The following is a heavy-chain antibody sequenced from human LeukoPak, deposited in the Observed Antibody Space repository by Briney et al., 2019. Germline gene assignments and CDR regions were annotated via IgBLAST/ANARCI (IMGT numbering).Heavy chain of an antibody. CDR1: GYTFTGYY. V-gene: IGHV1-2*02. Sequence: GASVKVSCKASGYTFTGYYMHWVRQAPGQGLEWMGWINPNSGGTNYAQKFQGRVTMTRDTSISTAYMELSRLRSEDTAAYYCAREWELRPQGAFDIWGQGTMVTVSS. CDR3: AREWELRPQGAFDI. J-gene: IGHJ3*02. CDR2: INPNSGGT. D-gene: IGHD1-26*01.